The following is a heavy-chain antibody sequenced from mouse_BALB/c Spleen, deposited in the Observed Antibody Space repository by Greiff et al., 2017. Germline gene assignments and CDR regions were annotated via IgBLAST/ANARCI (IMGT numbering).Heavy chain of an antibody. CDR1: GYTFTNYW. D-gene: IGHD1-2*01. Sequence: VQLQQSGAELVRPGTSVKISCKASGYTFTNYWLGWVKQRPGHGLEWIGDIYPGGGYTNYNEKFKGKATLTADTSSSTAYMQLSSLTSEDSAVYFCASFPRTTAYAMDYWGQGTSVTVSS. V-gene: IGHV1-63*02. J-gene: IGHJ4*01. CDR2: IYPGGGYT. CDR3: ASFPRTTAYAMDY.